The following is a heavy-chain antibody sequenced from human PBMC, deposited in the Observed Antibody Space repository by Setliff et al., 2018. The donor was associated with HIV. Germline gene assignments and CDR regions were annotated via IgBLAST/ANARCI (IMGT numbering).Heavy chain of an antibody. D-gene: IGHD5-12*01. V-gene: IGHV4-38-2*01. J-gene: IGHJ6*03. CDR3: ARGRGYSGYYYYYYYMDV. CDR1: GCAISSGYN. Sequence: SETLSLTCAVSGCAISSGYNWGWIRQPPGKGLEWIGSIYYSGTTYYNPYLKSRVTISVDTSKNQFSLRLSSVIAADTAAYYCARGRGYSGYYYYYYYMDVWGKGTTVTVSS. CDR2: IYYSGTT.